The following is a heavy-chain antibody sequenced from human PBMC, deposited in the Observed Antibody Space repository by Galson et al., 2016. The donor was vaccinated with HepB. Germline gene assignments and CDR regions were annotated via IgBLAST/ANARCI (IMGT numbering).Heavy chain of an antibody. CDR1: GDSIRNYY. J-gene: IGHJ4*02. D-gene: IGHD6-6*01. CDR2: IYYSGSS. V-gene: IGHV4-59*01. CDR3: AREGVYSSSPIDY. Sequence: ETLSLTCTVSGDSIRNYYWSWIRQPPGKGLEWIGYIYYSGSSIYNPPLKSRVTISVDTSKNQFSLKLTSVTAADTAVYYCAREGVYSSSPIDYWGQGTLVTVSS.